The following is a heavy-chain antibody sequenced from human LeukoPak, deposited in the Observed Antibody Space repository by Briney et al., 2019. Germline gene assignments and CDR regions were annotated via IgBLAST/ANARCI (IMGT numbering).Heavy chain of an antibody. D-gene: IGHD4-17*01. CDR1: GFTFSSYS. V-gene: IGHV3-48*02. Sequence: GGSLRLSCAASGFTFSSYSMSWVRQAPGKGLEWVSYISSSSNTIYHADSVKGRFTISRGNAKNSLYLQMNNLRDEDTAVYYCASSGMTTVTTFVSWGQGTLVTVSS. CDR3: ASSGMTTVTTFVS. J-gene: IGHJ4*02. CDR2: ISSSSNTI.